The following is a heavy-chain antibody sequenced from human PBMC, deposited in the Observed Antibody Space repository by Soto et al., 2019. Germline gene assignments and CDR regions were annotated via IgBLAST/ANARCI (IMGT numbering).Heavy chain of an antibody. CDR2: INHSGST. J-gene: IGHJ3*02. CDR3: ARVRCSRTSCYVALPIRGGAFDI. Sequence: QVQLQQWGAGLLKPSETLSLTCAVYGGSFSGYYWSWIRQPPGKGLEWIGEINHSGSTNYNPSLKNPVTISVDPSKNQFYLKLSLVAAADTAVYYWARVRCSRTSCYVALPIRGGAFDIWGQGTMVTVSS. D-gene: IGHD2-2*01. CDR1: GGSFSGYY. V-gene: IGHV4-34*01.